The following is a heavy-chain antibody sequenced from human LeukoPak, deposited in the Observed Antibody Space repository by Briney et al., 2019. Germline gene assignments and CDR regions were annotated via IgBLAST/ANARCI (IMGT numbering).Heavy chain of an antibody. J-gene: IGHJ4*02. CDR3: ARDQEMYYFDY. CDR2: IYSGGST. Sequence: SGGSLGLSCAASGFTVSSNYMSWVRQAPGKGLEWVSVIYSGGSTYYADSVKGRFTISRDNSKNTLYLQMNSLRAEDTAVYYCARDQEMYYFDYWGQGTLVTVSS. V-gene: IGHV3-66*01. CDR1: GFTVSSNY.